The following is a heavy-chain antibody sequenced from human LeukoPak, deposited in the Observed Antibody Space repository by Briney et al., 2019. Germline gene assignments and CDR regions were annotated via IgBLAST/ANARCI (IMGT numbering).Heavy chain of an antibody. CDR3: ARYYGSGSPPFDY. D-gene: IGHD3-10*01. Sequence: GGSLRLSCAASGFTFNTYAMNWVRQAPGKGLEWVSSISDSSSYIYYADSVKGRFTISRDNANNSLYLQMNSLRAEDTAVYYCARYYGSGSPPFDYWGQGTLVTVSS. CDR2: ISDSSSYI. V-gene: IGHV3-21*01. CDR1: GFTFNTYA. J-gene: IGHJ4*02.